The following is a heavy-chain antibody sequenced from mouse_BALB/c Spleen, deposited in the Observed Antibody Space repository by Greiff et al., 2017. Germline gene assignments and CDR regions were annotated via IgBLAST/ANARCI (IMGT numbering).Heavy chain of an antibody. Sequence: EVKLMESGGGLVQPGGSLKLSCAASGFTFSSYGMSWVRQTPDKRLELVATINSNGGSTYYPDSVKGRFTISRDNAKNTLYLQMSSLKSEDTAMYYCARDQRYGNYDWGQGTLVTVSA. J-gene: IGHJ3*01. D-gene: IGHD2-10*02. V-gene: IGHV5-6-3*01. CDR2: INSNGGST. CDR1: GFTFSSYG. CDR3: ARDQRYGNYD.